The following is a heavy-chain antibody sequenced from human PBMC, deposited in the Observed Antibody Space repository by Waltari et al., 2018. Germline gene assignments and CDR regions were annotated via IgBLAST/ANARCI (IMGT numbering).Heavy chain of an antibody. CDR3: ASSITIFGVVPSHY. CDR1: GLPFSSDS. D-gene: IGHD3-3*01. Sequence: EVQLVESGGGLVKPGGSLRLSWAASGLPFSSDSMNWVRTAPGKGLEWVSSISSSSSYIYYADSVKGRFTISRDNAKNSLYLQMNSLRAEDTAVYYCASSITIFGVVPSHYWGQGTLVTVSS. J-gene: IGHJ4*02. CDR2: ISSSSSYI. V-gene: IGHV3-21*01.